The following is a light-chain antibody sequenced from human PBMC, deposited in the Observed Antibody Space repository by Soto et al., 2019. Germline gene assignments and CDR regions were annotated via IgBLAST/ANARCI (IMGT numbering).Light chain of an antibody. CDR2: DGS. CDR3: CSFETGDSAV. Sequence: QSVLTQPASVSGSPGQSITISCTGTNNDVGSYNLVSWYQQHPGRAPKLMIFDGSKRPSGIPTRFSGSKSGNTASLTISGLQAEDEADYYCCSFETGDSAVFGGGTQLTVL. J-gene: IGLJ7*01. V-gene: IGLV2-23*01. CDR1: NNDVGSYNL.